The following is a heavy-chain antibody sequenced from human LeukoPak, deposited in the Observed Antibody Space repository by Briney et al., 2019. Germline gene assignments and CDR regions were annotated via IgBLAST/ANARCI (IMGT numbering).Heavy chain of an antibody. Sequence: PGGSLRLSCAASGFSFNSDWMDWVRQAPGKGLEWVANIKHDESEKNYLDSVKGRFTISRDNAQNSLYLQMNGLRAEDTAVYYCVSFYETYWGRGTLVTVSS. CDR3: VSFYETY. V-gene: IGHV3-7*01. CDR1: GFSFNSDW. CDR2: IKHDESEK. D-gene: IGHD2-2*01. J-gene: IGHJ4*02.